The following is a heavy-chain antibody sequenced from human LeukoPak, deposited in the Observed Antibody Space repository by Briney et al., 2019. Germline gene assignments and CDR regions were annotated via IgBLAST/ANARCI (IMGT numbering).Heavy chain of an antibody. V-gene: IGHV4-39*01. CDR3: ARQLGYCSSTSCYADKVDY. CDR1: GGSISSSSYY. D-gene: IGHD2-2*01. Sequence: SETLSLTCTVYGGSISSSSYYWGWIRQPPGKGLEWIGSIYYSRSTYYNPSLKSRVTISVDTSKNQFSLKLSSVTAADTAVYYCARQLGYCSSTSCYADKVDYWGQGTLVTVSS. CDR2: IYYSRST. J-gene: IGHJ4*02.